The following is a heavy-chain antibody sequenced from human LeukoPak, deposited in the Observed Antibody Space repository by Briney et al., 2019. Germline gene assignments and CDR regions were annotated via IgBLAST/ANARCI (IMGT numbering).Heavy chain of an antibody. V-gene: IGHV4-59*12. J-gene: IGHJ5*02. Sequence: SETLSLTCTVSGGSISSYYWSWIRQPPGKGLEWIGYIYYSGSTYYNPSLKSRVTISVDRSKNQFSLKLSSVTAADTAVYYCARVIPQRIAAAANWFDPWGQGTLVTVSS. CDR2: IYYSGST. D-gene: IGHD6-13*01. CDR3: ARVIPQRIAAAANWFDP. CDR1: GGSISSYY.